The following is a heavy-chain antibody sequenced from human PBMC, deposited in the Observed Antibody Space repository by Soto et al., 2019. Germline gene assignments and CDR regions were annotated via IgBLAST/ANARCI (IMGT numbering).Heavy chain of an antibody. J-gene: IGHJ3*02. CDR3: ARDYRYCSGGRCYAEAFDI. Sequence: QVQLVQSGAEVQRPGSSVKVSCKASGDTFSSFAINWVRLAPGQGLEWMGGIIPIFDTLNYAQKFQDRVTITADESTSIVYMELSSLRSEDTAVYYCARDYRYCSGGRCYAEAFDIWGQGTMVTVSS. D-gene: IGHD2-15*01. CDR1: GDTFSSFA. V-gene: IGHV1-69*01. CDR2: IIPIFDTL.